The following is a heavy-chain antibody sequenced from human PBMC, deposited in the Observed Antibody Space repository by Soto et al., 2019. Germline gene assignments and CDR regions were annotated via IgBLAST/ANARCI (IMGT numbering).Heavy chain of an antibody. Sequence: ASVKVSCKTSGDTFSSYAISWLRQAPGQGLEWMGGIIPIFGVSNYAQKFQGRVTITADESTSTAYMQLSSLRSEDTAVYYCAREATYFYDTSGYSLNYFDYWGQGTLVTVSS. D-gene: IGHD3-22*01. CDR2: IIPIFGVS. J-gene: IGHJ4*02. CDR3: AREATYFYDTSGYSLNYFDY. CDR1: GDTFSSYA. V-gene: IGHV1-69*13.